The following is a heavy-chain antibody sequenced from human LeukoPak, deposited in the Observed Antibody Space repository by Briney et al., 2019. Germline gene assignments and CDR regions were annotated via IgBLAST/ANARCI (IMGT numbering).Heavy chain of an antibody. V-gene: IGHV4-59*08. D-gene: IGHD6-13*01. J-gene: IGHJ6*02. CDR3: AGSIAAAGYYYYGMDV. CDR2: IDYSGST. CDR1: GGSISSYH. Sequence: SETLSLTCIVSGGSISSYHWSWIRQPPGKGLEWIGYIDYSGSTNYNPSLKSRVTISVDTSRNQISLKLSSVTAADTAVYYCAGSIAAAGYYYYGMDVWGQGTTVTVSS.